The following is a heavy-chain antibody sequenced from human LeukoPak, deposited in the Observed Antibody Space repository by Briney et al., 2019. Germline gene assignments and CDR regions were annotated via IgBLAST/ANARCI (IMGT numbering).Heavy chain of an antibody. V-gene: IGHV3-7*01. J-gene: IGHJ4*02. D-gene: IGHD3-10*01. Sequence: GGSLRLSCAASGFTFSSYFMSWVRQAPGKGLEGVANIKQDGSDKYYVDSVKGRFTVSRDNAKSSLYLQMNSLRAEDTAVYYCARDSYGSGSYYSLWGQGTLVTVSS. CDR2: IKQDGSDK. CDR1: GFTFSSYF. CDR3: ARDSYGSGSYYSL.